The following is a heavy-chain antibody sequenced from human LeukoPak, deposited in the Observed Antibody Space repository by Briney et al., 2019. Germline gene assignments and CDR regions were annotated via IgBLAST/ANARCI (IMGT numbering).Heavy chain of an antibody. CDR3: ARDYGDYYYYGMDV. D-gene: IGHD4-17*01. Sequence: GGSLRLSCAASGFTFSSYAMSWVRQAPGKGLEWVSVIYSGGSTYYADSVKGRFTISRDNSKNTLYLQMNSLRAEDTAVYYCARDYGDYYYYGMDVWGQGTTVTVSS. CDR2: IYSGGST. J-gene: IGHJ6*02. CDR1: GFTFSSYA. V-gene: IGHV3-53*01.